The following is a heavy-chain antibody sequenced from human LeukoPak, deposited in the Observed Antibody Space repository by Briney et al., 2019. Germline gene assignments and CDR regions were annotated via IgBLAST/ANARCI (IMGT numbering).Heavy chain of an antibody. Sequence: GGSLRLSCAASGFTFSSYGMHWVRQAPGKGLEWVAVIWYDGSNKYYADSVKGRFTISRDNSKNTLYLQMNSLRAEDTAVYYCARDWALLVGNAFDIWGQGTMVTVSS. J-gene: IGHJ3*02. D-gene: IGHD3-10*01. V-gene: IGHV3-33*01. CDR2: IWYDGSNK. CDR1: GFTFSSYG. CDR3: ARDWALLVGNAFDI.